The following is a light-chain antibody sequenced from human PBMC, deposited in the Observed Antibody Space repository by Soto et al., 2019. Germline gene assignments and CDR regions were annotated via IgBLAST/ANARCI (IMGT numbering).Light chain of an antibody. Sequence: QSALTQPASVSGSPGQSITISCTGTSSDVGSYNLVCWYQQHPGKAPNLMIYDVSNRPTGVSNRFSGSKSGNTASLTISGLQAEDEADYYCSSYTSSSTPYDFGTGTKVTVL. J-gene: IGLJ1*01. CDR3: SSYTSSSTPYD. CDR2: DVS. V-gene: IGLV2-14*02. CDR1: SSDVGSYNL.